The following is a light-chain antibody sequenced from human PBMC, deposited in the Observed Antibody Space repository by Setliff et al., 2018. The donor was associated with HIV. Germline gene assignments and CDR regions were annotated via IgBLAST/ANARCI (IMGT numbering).Light chain of an antibody. CDR1: TSNIEAGYD. J-gene: IGLJ1*01. V-gene: IGLV1-40*01. Sequence: QSVLTQPPSVSGAPGQRVTISCTGSTSNIEAGYDVPWYQQLPVTAPKLLIYRTKNPPPGVPDRFSGSNSGASASLAIAGHRADDEADYYCQSYDSMLSGYVFGTGTKVTVL. CDR3: QSYDSMLSGYV. CDR2: RTK.